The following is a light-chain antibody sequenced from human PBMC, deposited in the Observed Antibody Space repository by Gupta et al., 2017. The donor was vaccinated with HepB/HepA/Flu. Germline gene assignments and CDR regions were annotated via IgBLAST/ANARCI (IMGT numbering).Light chain of an antibody. V-gene: IGKV3-15*01. CDR1: PSVSSN. Sequence: EIVMTQSRATLSVSPGERATLSCRASPSVSSNLAWYQQKPRQAPRLLIYGASTRATGISARFSGSGSGTEFTLTISSLQSEDFAVYYCQQYNNWPPLTFGGGTKVEIK. CDR2: GAS. CDR3: QQYNNWPPLT. J-gene: IGKJ4*01.